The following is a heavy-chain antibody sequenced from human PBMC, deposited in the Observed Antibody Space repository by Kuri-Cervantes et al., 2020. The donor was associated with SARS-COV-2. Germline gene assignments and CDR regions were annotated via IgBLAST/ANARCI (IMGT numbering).Heavy chain of an antibody. CDR1: GYTLTELS. CDR2: IIPIFGTA. V-gene: IGHV1-69*13. CDR3: ARGGWRTYYYYYMVV. Sequence: SVNVSCMVSGYTLTELSMHWVRQAPGQGLEWMGGIIPIFGTANYAQKFQGGVTITADESTSTAYMELSSLRSEDTAVYYCARGGWRTYYYYYMVVWGKGTTVTVSS. D-gene: IGHD6-19*01. J-gene: IGHJ6*03.